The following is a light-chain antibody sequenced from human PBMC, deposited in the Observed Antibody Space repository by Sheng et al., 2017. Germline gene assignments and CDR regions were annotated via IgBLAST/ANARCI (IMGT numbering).Light chain of an antibody. V-gene: IGLV3-9*01. CDR3: QVWDSNTAV. Sequence: SFELTQPLSMSVALGQPARISCGGNNIGRKNVQWYQQKPGQAPVLVIYRDTNRPSGIPERFSGSNSGNTATLTISRAQAGDEADYYCQVWDSNTAVFGGGTKLTVL. CDR2: RDT. J-gene: IGLJ3*02. CDR1: NIGRKN.